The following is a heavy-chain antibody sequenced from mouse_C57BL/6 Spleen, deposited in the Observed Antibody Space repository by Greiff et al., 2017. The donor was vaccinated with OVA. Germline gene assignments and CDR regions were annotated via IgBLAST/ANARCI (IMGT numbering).Heavy chain of an antibody. CDR2: IYPGDGDT. Sequence: QVQLKESGPELVKPGASVKISCKASGYAFSSSWMNWVKQRPGKGLEWIGRIYPGDGDTNYNGKFKGKATLTADKSSSTAYMQLSSLTSEDSAVYFCARADYGNYVGYAMDYWGQGTSVTVSS. V-gene: IGHV1-82*01. CDR3: ARADYGNYVGYAMDY. CDR1: GYAFSSSW. J-gene: IGHJ4*01. D-gene: IGHD2-1*01.